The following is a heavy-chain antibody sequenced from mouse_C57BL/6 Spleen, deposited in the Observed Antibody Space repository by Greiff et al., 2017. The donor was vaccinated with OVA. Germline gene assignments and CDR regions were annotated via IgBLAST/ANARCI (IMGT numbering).Heavy chain of an antibody. Sequence: EVKLVESGGGLVQPGGSMKLSCAASGFTFSDSWMGWVRQSPGKGLEWVAEIRNKANNNAKYYAESVKGRFTIARDYSKSSVYLQMSSLRAEDAGIYYCTRLETGTEAYWGQGTLVTVSA. CDR3: TRLETGTEAY. J-gene: IGHJ3*01. CDR2: IRNKANNNAK. CDR1: GFTFSDSW. D-gene: IGHD4-1*01. V-gene: IGHV6-6*01.